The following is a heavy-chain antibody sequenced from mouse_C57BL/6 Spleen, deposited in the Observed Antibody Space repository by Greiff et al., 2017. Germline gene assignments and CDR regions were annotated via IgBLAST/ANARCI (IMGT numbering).Heavy chain of an antibody. CDR1: GYAFSSSW. CDR2: IYPGDGDT. Sequence: QVQLKESGPELVKPGASVKISCKASGYAFSSSWMNWVKQRPGKGLEWIGRIYPGDGDTNYNGKFKGKATLTADKSSSTAYMQLSSLTSEDSAVYFCARLLRPPFDYWGQGTTLTVSS. CDR3: ARLLRPPFDY. D-gene: IGHD1-2*01. J-gene: IGHJ2*01. V-gene: IGHV1-82*01.